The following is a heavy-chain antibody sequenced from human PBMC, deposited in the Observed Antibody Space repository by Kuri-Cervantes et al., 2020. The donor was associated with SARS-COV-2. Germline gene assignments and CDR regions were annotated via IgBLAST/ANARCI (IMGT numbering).Heavy chain of an antibody. Sequence: GESLKISCAVSGFTFSSYWMSWVRQAPGKGLEWVANIKPDGSEKNYVDSVKGRFTISRDNAKNTLYLQMNSLRAEDTAVYYCAKDYYSSSSNYFDYWGQGTLVTVSS. V-gene: IGHV3-7*03. J-gene: IGHJ4*02. CDR1: GFTFSSYW. D-gene: IGHD6-6*01. CDR3: AKDYYSSSSNYFDY. CDR2: IKPDGSEK.